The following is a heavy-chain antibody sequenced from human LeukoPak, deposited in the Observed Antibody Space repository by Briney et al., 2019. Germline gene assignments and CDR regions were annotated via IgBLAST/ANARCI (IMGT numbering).Heavy chain of an antibody. CDR3: AKSPTYYYGSSGYPTNYYFDY. Sequence: PGGSLRLSCAASGFTFSSYSMNWVRQAPGKGLEWVSSISSSSSYIYYADSVKGRFTISRDNAKNSLYLQMNSLRAEDTAIYYCAKSPTYYYGSSGYPTNYYFDYWGQGTLVTVSS. CDR1: GFTFSSYS. D-gene: IGHD3-22*01. CDR2: ISSSSSYI. V-gene: IGHV3-21*04. J-gene: IGHJ4*02.